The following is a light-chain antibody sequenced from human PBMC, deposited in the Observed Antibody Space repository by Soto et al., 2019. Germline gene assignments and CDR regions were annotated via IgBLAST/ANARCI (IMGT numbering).Light chain of an antibody. CDR2: GAS. J-gene: IGKJ1*01. V-gene: IGKV3-15*01. Sequence: EIVMTQSPATLSVSAGERATLSCRASQSVSSNLAWYQQRLGQAPRLLIYGASTRATGIPARFSGSGSGTDFTLTISRLEPEDFAVYYCQRYGGFGQGTKV. CDR3: QRYGG. CDR1: QSVSSN.